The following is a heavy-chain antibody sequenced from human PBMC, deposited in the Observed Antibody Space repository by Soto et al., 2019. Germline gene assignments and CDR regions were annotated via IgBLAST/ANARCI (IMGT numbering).Heavy chain of an antibody. CDR3: ARAYYDFWSGYYWSASDY. D-gene: IGHD3-3*01. CDR2: ISAYNGNT. J-gene: IGHJ4*02. CDR1: GYTFTSYD. Sequence: GASVKVSCKASGYTFTSYDINWVRQAPGQGLEWMGWISAYNGNTNYAQKLQGRVTMTTDTSTSTAYMELRSLRSDDTAVYYCARAYYDFWSGYYWSASDYWGQGTLVTVSS. V-gene: IGHV1-18*01.